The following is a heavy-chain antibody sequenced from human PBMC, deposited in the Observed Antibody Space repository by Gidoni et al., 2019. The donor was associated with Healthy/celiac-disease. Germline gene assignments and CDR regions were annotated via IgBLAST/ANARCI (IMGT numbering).Heavy chain of an antibody. J-gene: IGHJ6*03. V-gene: IGHV3-48*02. CDR2: ISSSSTI. CDR3: ARHAVVPAAIYYYYYYMDV. CDR1: GFTFSSYR. D-gene: IGHD2-2*01. Sequence: EVRLGESGGGLVQTGGSLRLSCSASGFTFSSYRMNWVRQAPGTGLEWVSYISSSSTIYYADSVKGRFTLSRDNAKNSLYLQMNSLRDEDTAVYYCARHAVVPAAIYYYYYYMDVWGKGTTVTVSS.